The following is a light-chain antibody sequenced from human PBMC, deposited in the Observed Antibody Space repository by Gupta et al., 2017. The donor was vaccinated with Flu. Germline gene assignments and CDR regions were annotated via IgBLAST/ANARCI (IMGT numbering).Light chain of an antibody. Sequence: EIVLTQSPGTLSLSPGERATLSCRASQTISSSYLAWYQQEPGQAPRLLIFGTSNRATGIPDRFTGSGSGTDFTLTIRRLEPEDSAVYYCKQYENSPYTFGQGTKLEIK. CDR1: QTISSSY. CDR3: KQYENSPYT. J-gene: IGKJ2*01. V-gene: IGKV3-20*01. CDR2: GTS.